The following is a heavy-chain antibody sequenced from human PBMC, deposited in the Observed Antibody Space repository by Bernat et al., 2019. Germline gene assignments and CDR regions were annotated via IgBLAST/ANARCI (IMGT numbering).Heavy chain of an antibody. CDR2: ISSYGST. CDR1: GFTVSSNY. CDR3: ARGFRFDI. V-gene: IGHV3-53*01. J-gene: IGHJ3*02. Sequence: EVQLVESGGGLIQPGGSLRLSCAASGFTVSSNYMSWVHQAPGKGLEWVSVISSYGSTDYADSLKGRFTISRDNSKNTLYLQMNSLRAEDTAVYYCARGFRFDIWGQGTMVTVSS.